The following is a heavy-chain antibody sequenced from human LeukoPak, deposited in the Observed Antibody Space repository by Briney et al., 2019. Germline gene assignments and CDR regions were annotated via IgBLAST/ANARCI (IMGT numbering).Heavy chain of an antibody. V-gene: IGHV3-23*01. CDR2: VSGSGGST. J-gene: IGHJ4*02. CDR1: GFTFSSYA. Sequence: PGGSLRLSCAASGFTFSSYAMSWVRQAPGKGLEWVSAVSGSGGSTYYADSVKGRFTISRDNSKNTLYLQMNSLRAEDAAVYYCATGIAVAGSGYWGQGTLVTVSS. CDR3: ATGIAVAGSGY. D-gene: IGHD6-19*01.